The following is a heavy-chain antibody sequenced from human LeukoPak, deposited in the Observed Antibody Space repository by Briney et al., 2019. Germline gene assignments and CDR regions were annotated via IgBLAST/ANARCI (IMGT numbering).Heavy chain of an antibody. CDR2: ISRSSSYI. J-gene: IGHJ4*02. D-gene: IGHD3-10*01. CDR3: ARDQSGRSFIFDY. Sequence: GGSLRLSCAASGFSFSSYTIHWLRQAPGEGLEWVSSISRSSSYIYYADSLKGRFTISRDDAKNSLYLRLSSLSAEDTGVYYCARDQSGRSFIFDYWGQGTLVTVSS. CDR1: GFSFSSYT. V-gene: IGHV3-21*01.